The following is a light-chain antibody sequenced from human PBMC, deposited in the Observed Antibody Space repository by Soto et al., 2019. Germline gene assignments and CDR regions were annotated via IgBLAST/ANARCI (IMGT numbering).Light chain of an antibody. CDR3: QQYNDNWT. Sequence: DIQMTQSPSTLSASVGDRVTITCRASQSVSRWLAWYQQKPGKAPKLLIYKASTLESGVPSRFSGSGSGTEFTLAISSLQSDDSGTYYCQQYNDNWTFGQGTKVEIK. J-gene: IGKJ1*01. CDR2: KAS. CDR1: QSVSRW. V-gene: IGKV1-5*03.